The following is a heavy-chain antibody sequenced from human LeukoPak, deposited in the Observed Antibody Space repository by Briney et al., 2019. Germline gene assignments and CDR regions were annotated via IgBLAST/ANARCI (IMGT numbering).Heavy chain of an antibody. CDR1: GGSISSGDYY. D-gene: IGHD1-26*01. J-gene: IGHJ4*02. Sequence: PSETLSLTCTVSGGSISSGDYYWSWIRQPPGTGLEWIGYIHYTGSTYYNPSLKSRVTISVDTSKNQFSLKLTSVTAADTAAYYCARGGPTTLLFDSWGQGTLVTVSS. V-gene: IGHV4-30-4*01. CDR2: IHYTGST. CDR3: ARGGPTTLLFDS.